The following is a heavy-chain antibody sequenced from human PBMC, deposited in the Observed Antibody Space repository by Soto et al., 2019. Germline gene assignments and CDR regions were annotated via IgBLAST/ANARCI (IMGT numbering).Heavy chain of an antibody. CDR3: AKTDGYEVEY. V-gene: IGHV5-51*01. D-gene: IGHD5-18*01. CDR2: IYPGDSDT. CDR1: RYSFVSYW. J-gene: IGHJ4*02. Sequence: GESLKISCKGSRYSFVSYWIAWVRQMPGKGLEWMGSIYPGDSDTTYSPSIQGQVTISADKSSTTVYLQWNTLKASDTAMYYCAKTDGYEVEYWGQGTQVTVSS.